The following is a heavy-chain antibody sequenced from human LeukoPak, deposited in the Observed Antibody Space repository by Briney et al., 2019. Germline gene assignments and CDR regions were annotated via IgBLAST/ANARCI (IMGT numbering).Heavy chain of an antibody. V-gene: IGHV4-59*01. D-gene: IGHD3-16*01. CDR3: ARGEAHFDY. J-gene: IGHJ4*02. CDR2: IYYSGST. Sequence: SETLSLTCTVSGVSISSYYWSWIRQPPGKGLEWIGYIYYSGSTNYNPSLKSRVTISVDTSKNQFSLKLSSVTAADTAVYYCARGEAHFDYWGQGTLVTVSS. CDR1: GVSISSYY.